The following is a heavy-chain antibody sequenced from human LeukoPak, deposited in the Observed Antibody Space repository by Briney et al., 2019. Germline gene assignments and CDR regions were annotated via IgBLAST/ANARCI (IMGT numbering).Heavy chain of an antibody. CDR3: ARASEDYYDSSGYLDPDAFDI. V-gene: IGHV1-18*01. Sequence: ASVKVSCKASGYTFTSYGISWVRQAPGQGLEWMGWISAYNGNTNYAQKLQGRVTMTTDTSTSTAYMELRSLRSDDTAVYYCARASEDYYDSSGYLDPDAFDIWGQGTMVTVSS. CDR2: ISAYNGNT. J-gene: IGHJ3*02. D-gene: IGHD3-22*01. CDR1: GYTFTSYG.